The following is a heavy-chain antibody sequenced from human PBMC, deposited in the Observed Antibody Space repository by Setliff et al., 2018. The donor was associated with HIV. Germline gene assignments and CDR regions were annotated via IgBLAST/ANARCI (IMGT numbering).Heavy chain of an antibody. CDR3: ARDRSSWGTDAFDI. J-gene: IGHJ3*02. V-gene: IGHV1-18*01. CDR1: GYTFTSYG. Sequence: APVKVSCKASGYTFTSYGISWVRQAPGQGLEWMGWISAYNGNTNYAQKLQGRVTMTTDTSTSTAYMELRSLRSDDTAVYYCARDRSSWGTDAFDIWGQGTMVTVSS. CDR2: ISAYNGNT. D-gene: IGHD6-13*01.